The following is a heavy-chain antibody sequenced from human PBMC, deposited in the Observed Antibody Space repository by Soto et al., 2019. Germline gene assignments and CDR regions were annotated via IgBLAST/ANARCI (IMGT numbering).Heavy chain of an antibody. J-gene: IGHJ1*01. D-gene: IGHD2-15*01. V-gene: IGHV1-69*01. CDR2: TIPAFGQA. CDR1: GATFSSFV. CDR3: ARSGPYCNGGSCYFQY. Sequence: QVQLVQSGAEVKKPGSSVKASFKVSGATFSSFVMAWVDQAPGQGLEWMGGTIPAFGQANYAPKFQGTVSITADDSATTVYMELSSLRSDDTGVYYCARSGPYCNGGSCYFQYWGQGTLVTVSS.